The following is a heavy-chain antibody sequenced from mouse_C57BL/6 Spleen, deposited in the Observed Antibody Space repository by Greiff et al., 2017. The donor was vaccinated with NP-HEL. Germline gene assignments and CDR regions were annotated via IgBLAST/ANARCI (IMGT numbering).Heavy chain of an antibody. CDR2: INPNNGGT. Sequence: EVQLQQSGPELVKPGAAVKISCKASGYTFTDYYMNWVKQSNGKSLEWMGDINPNNGGTSYNQKFKGKATLTVDKSSSTAYMELRSLPSEDSAVYYCARGGLLYAMDYWGQGTSVTVSS. D-gene: IGHD2-3*01. CDR1: GYTFTDYY. J-gene: IGHJ4*01. CDR3: ARGGLLYAMDY. V-gene: IGHV1-26*01.